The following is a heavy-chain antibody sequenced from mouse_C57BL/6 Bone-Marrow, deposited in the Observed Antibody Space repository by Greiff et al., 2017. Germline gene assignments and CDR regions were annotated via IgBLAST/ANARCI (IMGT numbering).Heavy chain of an antibody. CDR1: GYTFTSYW. V-gene: IGHV1-50*01. Sequence: VQLQQPGAELVKPGASVKLSCKASGYTFTSYWMQWVKQRPGQGLEWIGEIDPSDSYTNYNQKFKGKATLTVDTSSSTAYMQLSSQTSEDSAVYYCAREDSNYLYYFDYWGQGTTLTVFS. CDR3: AREDSNYLYYFDY. J-gene: IGHJ2*01. D-gene: IGHD2-5*01. CDR2: IDPSDSYT.